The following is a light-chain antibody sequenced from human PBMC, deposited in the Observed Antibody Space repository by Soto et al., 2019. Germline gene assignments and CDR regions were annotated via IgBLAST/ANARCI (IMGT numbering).Light chain of an antibody. CDR1: QSISSY. CDR2: AAS. J-gene: IGKJ1*01. V-gene: IGKV1-39*01. CDR3: QQSYSTPRT. Sequence: IQMTQSPSSLSASVGDRVTITCRASQSISSYLNWYQQKPGKAPELLIYAASSLRSGVPSRFSGSGSGTDFTLTISSLQPEDFATYYCQQSYSTPRTFGQGTKVDIK.